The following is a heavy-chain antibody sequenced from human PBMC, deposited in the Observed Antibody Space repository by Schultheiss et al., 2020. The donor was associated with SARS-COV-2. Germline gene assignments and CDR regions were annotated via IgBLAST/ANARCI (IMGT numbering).Heavy chain of an antibody. CDR2: ISAYNGNT. D-gene: IGHD3-3*01. CDR3: ARGLTYYDFWSGYIFDY. V-gene: IGHV1-8*02. Sequence: VKVSCKASGGTFSSYAISWVRQAPGQGLEWMGWISAYNGNTNYAQKLQGRVTMTRNTSISTAYMELSSLRSEDTAVYYCARGLTYYDFWSGYIFDYWGQGTLVTVSS. J-gene: IGHJ4*02. CDR1: GGTFSSYA.